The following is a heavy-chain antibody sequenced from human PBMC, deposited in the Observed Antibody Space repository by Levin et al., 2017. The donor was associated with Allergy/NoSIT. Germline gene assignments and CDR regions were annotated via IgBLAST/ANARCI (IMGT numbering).Heavy chain of an antibody. V-gene: IGHV3-30*03. CDR3: ARSPVTGRPTDVNWYFDL. CDR1: GFTFSSYG. D-gene: IGHD6-19*01. Sequence: PGGSLRLSCVASGFTFSSYGMHWARQAPVKGLEWVAVISYDGDNEYYADSVKGRFTISRDNSKNTLYLQMNSLRAEDTAVYYCARSPVTGRPTDVNWYFDLWGRGTPVTVSS. J-gene: IGHJ2*01. CDR2: ISYDGDNE.